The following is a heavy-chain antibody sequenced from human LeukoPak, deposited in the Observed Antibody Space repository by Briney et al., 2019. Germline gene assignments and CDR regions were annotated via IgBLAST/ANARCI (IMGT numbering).Heavy chain of an antibody. D-gene: IGHD5-12*01. CDR3: ARDNSGYDFRQAHYYYYGMDV. J-gene: IGHJ6*02. CDR2: IYYSGST. CDR1: GGSISSDY. Sequence: SETLSLTCTVSGGSISSDYWSWIRQPPGKGLEWIGYIYYSGSTNYNPSLKSRVTISVDTSKNQFSLKLSSVTAADTAVYYCARDNSGYDFRQAHYYYYGMDVWSQGTTVTVSS. V-gene: IGHV4-59*01.